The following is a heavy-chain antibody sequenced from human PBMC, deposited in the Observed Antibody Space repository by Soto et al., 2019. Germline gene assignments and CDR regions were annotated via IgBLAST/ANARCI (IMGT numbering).Heavy chain of an antibody. CDR1: GYTFTSYD. V-gene: IGHV1-8*01. Sequence: QVQLVQSGAEVKKPGASVKVSCKASGYTFTSYDINWVRQATGQGLEWMGWMNPNSGNTGYAQKFQGRVTMTRNTAISPAYRELSSLRSEDTAVYYCARGQGGQCGANYYYYCAMDVWGQGTTVTVSS. CDR2: MNPNSGNT. J-gene: IGHJ6*02. CDR3: ARGQGGQCGANYYYYCAMDV. D-gene: IGHD6-19*01.